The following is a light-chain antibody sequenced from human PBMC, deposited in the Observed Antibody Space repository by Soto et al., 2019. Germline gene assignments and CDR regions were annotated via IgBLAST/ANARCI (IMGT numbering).Light chain of an antibody. J-gene: IGKJ1*01. CDR1: QSVSISY. CDR3: QQNDSSPSWT. Sequence: EIVLTQSPGTLSLSPGERATLSCRASQSVSISYLAWYQQKPGQAPRLLIYGASSRATGIPDRFSGSGSGTDFTLTISSLQSEDFAVYYCQQNDSSPSWTFGQGTKVDI. V-gene: IGKV3-20*01. CDR2: GAS.